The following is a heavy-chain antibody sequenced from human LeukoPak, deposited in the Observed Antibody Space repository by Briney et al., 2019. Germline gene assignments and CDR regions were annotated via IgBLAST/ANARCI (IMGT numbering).Heavy chain of an antibody. Sequence: GGSLRLSCAASGFTVSSNYMNWVRQAPGKGLEWVSVIYSGGSTYYADSVKGRFTISRDNSKNTLYLQMNSLRAEDSALYYCAKGGSAYYRNWFDPWGQGTLVTVSS. CDR2: IYSGGST. V-gene: IGHV3-53*01. D-gene: IGHD3-22*01. J-gene: IGHJ5*02. CDR1: GFTVSSNY. CDR3: AKGGSAYYRNWFDP.